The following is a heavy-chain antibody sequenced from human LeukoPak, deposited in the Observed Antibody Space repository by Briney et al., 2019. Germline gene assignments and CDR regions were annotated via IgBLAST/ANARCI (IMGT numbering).Heavy chain of an antibody. J-gene: IGHJ6*03. Sequence: PGGSLRLSCTASGFTFSSYGMHWVRQAPGKGLEWVSFIVYDGSDKNYVDSVKGRFNISRDNSKNTLYLQMNSLRAEDTAVYYCAKSSGYYQMRYYYMDVWGKGTTVTISS. V-gene: IGHV3-30*02. CDR2: IVYDGSDK. CDR3: AKSSGYYQMRYYYMDV. D-gene: IGHD3-22*01. CDR1: GFTFSSYG.